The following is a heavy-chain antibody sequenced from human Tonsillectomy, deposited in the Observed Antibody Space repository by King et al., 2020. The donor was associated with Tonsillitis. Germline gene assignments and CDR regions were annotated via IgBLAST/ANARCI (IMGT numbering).Heavy chain of an antibody. Sequence: VQLVESGGGLVQPGGSLRLSCAASGFTFSSYAMSWVRQAPGKGREWVSAFCVSGCSIYYADSVKGRITISRDNSKNTLYLQMNSLRAEDTAVYYCAKDPVCSGGSCYFDYWGQGTLVTVSS. CDR2: FCVSGCSI. CDR1: GFTFSSYA. V-gene: IGHV3-23*04. D-gene: IGHD2-15*01. J-gene: IGHJ4*02. CDR3: AKDPVCSGGSCYFDY.